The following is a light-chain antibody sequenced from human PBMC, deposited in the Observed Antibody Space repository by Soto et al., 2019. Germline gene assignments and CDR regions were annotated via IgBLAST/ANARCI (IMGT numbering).Light chain of an antibody. CDR1: SSDVGGYNY. J-gene: IGLJ2*01. CDR2: EVS. Sequence: QSVLTQPPSASESPGQSVTISCTGTSSDVGGYNYVSWYQQHPGKAPKLMIYEVSKRPSGVPDRFSGSKSGNTASLTVSGLQAEDEADYYCSSYAGSNNFKVFGGGTKVTVL. V-gene: IGLV2-8*01. CDR3: SSYAGSNNFKV.